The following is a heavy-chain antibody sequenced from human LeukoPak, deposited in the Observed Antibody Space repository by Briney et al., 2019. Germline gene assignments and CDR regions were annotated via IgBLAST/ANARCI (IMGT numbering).Heavy chain of an antibody. J-gene: IGHJ4*02. CDR2: INIDGTNT. D-gene: IGHD1-14*01. Sequence: GGSLRLSCVASGFTFSNSWMHWVRQVPGKGLLWVSRINIDGTNTKYADSVKGRFTISRDNAKNRLYLQMNTLRAEDTAVYYCARDQSQAGPTTVDYWGQGTLVTISS. V-gene: IGHV3-74*03. CDR3: ARDQSQAGPTTVDY. CDR1: GFTFSNSW.